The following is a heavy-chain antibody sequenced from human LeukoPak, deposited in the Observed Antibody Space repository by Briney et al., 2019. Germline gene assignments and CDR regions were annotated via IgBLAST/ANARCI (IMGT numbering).Heavy chain of an antibody. J-gene: IGHJ5*02. Sequence: SETLSLTCTVSGNSFGDYYWSWIRQPAGTALEWIGRIYTSGTITYNPSLKSRVTMSVDTSKNQFSLRLSSVTAADTAVYYCARDSGTTGEVKFDPWGQGTLVTVSS. CDR2: IYTSGTI. CDR1: GNSFGDYY. D-gene: IGHD3-10*01. CDR3: ARDSGTTGEVKFDP. V-gene: IGHV4-4*07.